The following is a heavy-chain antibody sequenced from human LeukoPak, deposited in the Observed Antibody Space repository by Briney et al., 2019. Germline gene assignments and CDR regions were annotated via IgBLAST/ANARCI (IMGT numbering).Heavy chain of an antibody. CDR1: GGSISSGDYY. J-gene: IGHJ4*02. CDR3: ARDNYYDSSNYYRPFDY. Sequence: SETLSLTCTVSGGSISSGDYYWSWIRQPPGKGLEWIGYIYYSGSTYYNPSLKSRVIISVDISNNQFSLKLSSVTAADTAVYYCARDNYYDSSNYYRPFDYWGQGILVTVSS. CDR2: IYYSGST. V-gene: IGHV4-30-4*01. D-gene: IGHD3-22*01.